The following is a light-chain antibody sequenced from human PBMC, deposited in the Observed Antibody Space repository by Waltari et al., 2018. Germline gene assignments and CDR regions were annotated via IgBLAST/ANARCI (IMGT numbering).Light chain of an antibody. V-gene: IGLV4-69*01. Sequence: QLVLTQSPSASASLGASVKPTCTLSSGHSTNVIAWLQKRPAEGPRYLMKVNSDGSQNKGDEIPDRFSGSSSGAERYLTISSLQSEDEADYYCQTGGHGTWVFGGGTKLTVL. J-gene: IGLJ3*02. CDR1: SGHSTNV. CDR2: VNSDGSQ. CDR3: QTGGHGTWV.